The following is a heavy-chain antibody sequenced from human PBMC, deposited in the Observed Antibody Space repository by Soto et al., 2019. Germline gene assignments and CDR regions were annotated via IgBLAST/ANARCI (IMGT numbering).Heavy chain of an antibody. CDR1: GGTFSSYT. Sequence: QVQLVQSGAEVKKPGSSVKVSCKASGGTFSSYTISWVRQAPGQGLEWMGRIIPILGIANYAQKFQGRVTITEDKYNSTAYIELSSLRSEATAVYCCLNIAHCRGQGTLVTVSS. CDR3: LNIAHC. D-gene: IGHD2-21*02. V-gene: IGHV1-69*02. CDR2: IIPILGIA. J-gene: IGHJ4*02.